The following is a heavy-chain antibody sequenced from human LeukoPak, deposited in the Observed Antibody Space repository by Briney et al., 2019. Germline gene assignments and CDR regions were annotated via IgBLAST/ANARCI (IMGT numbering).Heavy chain of an antibody. Sequence: GASVKVSYKASGYPFTSYDIHWVRQAPGQGLEWMGWMDSSSGKTAYAQKFQGRVSMTRDTSIGTAYVELSSLRSEDTAVYYCAKGGGYTFISTFDMWGQGTMVTVSS. D-gene: IGHD5-12*01. CDR3: AKGGGYTFISTFDM. CDR1: GYPFTSYD. CDR2: MDSSSGKT. V-gene: IGHV1-8*01. J-gene: IGHJ3*02.